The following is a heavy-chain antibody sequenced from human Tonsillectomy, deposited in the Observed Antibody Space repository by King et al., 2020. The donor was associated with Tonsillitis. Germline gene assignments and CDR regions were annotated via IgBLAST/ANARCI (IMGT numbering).Heavy chain of an antibody. CDR2: INHSGST. Sequence: VQLQQWGAGLVKPSETLSLTCAVYGGSFSGYYWSWIRQSPGKGLEWIGEINHSGSTNYNPSLKSRVPISVDTLKNHFSLKQSSVTAADTAVYYCARGGYTYAYRNDAFDIWGQGTMVTVSS. V-gene: IGHV4-34*01. J-gene: IGHJ3*02. D-gene: IGHD3-16*01. CDR3: ARGGYTYAYRNDAFDI. CDR1: GGSFSGYY.